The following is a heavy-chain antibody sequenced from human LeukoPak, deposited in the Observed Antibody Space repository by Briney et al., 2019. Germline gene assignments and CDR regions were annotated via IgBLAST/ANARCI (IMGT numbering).Heavy chain of an antibody. J-gene: IGHJ4*02. Sequence: GESLKISCKGSGCSFTSYWIGWVRQMPGKGLEWMGIIYPGDSDTRYSPSFQGQVTISADKSISTAYLQWSSLKASDTAMYYCARGAGDYDILTGYETYYFDYWGQGTLVTVSS. CDR3: ARGAGDYDILTGYETYYFDY. V-gene: IGHV5-51*01. D-gene: IGHD3-9*01. CDR1: GCSFTSYW. CDR2: IYPGDSDT.